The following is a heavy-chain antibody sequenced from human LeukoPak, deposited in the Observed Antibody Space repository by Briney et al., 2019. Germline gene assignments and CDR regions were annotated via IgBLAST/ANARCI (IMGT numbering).Heavy chain of an antibody. CDR1: GASISSGDYY. D-gene: IGHD3-22*01. Sequence: SETLSLTCTVSGASISSGDYYWSWIRQPPGKGLECIGHIYYSGSTYYNPSLKSRVTISVDTSKNQFSLKLSSVTAADTAVYYCARGRGVPYYYDSSGYYPADYWGQGTLVTVSS. CDR3: ARGRGVPYYYDSSGYYPADY. V-gene: IGHV4-30-4*01. CDR2: IYYSGST. J-gene: IGHJ4*02.